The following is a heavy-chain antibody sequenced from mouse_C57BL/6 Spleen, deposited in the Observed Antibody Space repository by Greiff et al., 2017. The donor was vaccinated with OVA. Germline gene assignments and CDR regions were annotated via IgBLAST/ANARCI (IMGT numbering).Heavy chain of an antibody. CDR2: ISSGSSTI. Sequence: DVKLQESGGGLVKPGGSLKLSCAASGFTFSDYGMHWVRQAPEKGLEWVAYISSGSSTIYYADTVKGRFTISRDNAKNTLFLQMTSLRSEDTAMYYCARTWYFDYWGQGTTLTVSS. V-gene: IGHV5-17*01. CDR3: ARTWYFDY. J-gene: IGHJ2*01. CDR1: GFTFSDYG.